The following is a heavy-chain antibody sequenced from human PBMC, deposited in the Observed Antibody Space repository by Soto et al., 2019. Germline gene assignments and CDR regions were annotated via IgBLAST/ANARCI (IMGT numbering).Heavy chain of an antibody. CDR2: IYYSGST. CDR1: GGSISSGGYY. Sequence: SETLSLTCTVSGGSISSGGYYWSWIRQHPGEGLEWIGYIYYSGSTYYNPSLKSRVTISVDTSKNQFSLKLSSVTAADTAVYYCAREGGDFWSGYPLGYMDVWGKGTTVTVSS. D-gene: IGHD3-3*01. J-gene: IGHJ6*03. V-gene: IGHV4-31*03. CDR3: AREGGDFWSGYPLGYMDV.